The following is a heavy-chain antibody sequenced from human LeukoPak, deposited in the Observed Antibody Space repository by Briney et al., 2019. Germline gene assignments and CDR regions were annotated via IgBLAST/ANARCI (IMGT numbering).Heavy chain of an antibody. CDR3: ARDRGCSGGICYFS. D-gene: IGHD2-15*01. Sequence: ASLKVSCKASGYTFTGYYMHWVRQAPGQGLEWMGWINPNSGGTNYAQKFQGRVTMTRDTSISTAYMELSSLRSDDTAVYYCARDRGCSGGICYFSWGQGTLVTV. CDR2: INPNSGGT. J-gene: IGHJ4*02. CDR1: GYTFTGYY. V-gene: IGHV1-2*02.